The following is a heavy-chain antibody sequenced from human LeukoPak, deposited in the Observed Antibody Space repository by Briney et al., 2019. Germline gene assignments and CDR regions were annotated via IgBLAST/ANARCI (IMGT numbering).Heavy chain of an antibody. CDR3: ARERVVPAADYYYYYMDV. D-gene: IGHD2-2*01. CDR1: GFTFSSYW. V-gene: IGHV3-7*01. Sequence: PGGSLRLSCAASGFTFSSYWMSWVRQAPGKGLEWVANIKQDGSEKYYVDSVKGRFNISRDNAKNSLYLQMNSLRAEDTAVYYCARERVVPAADYYYYYMDVWGKGTTVTVSS. CDR2: IKQDGSEK. J-gene: IGHJ6*03.